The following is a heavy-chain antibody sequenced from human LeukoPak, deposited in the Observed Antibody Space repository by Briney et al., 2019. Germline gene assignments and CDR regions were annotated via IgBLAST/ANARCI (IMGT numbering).Heavy chain of an antibody. CDR3: ARARVGPYYYYYMDV. Sequence: ASVKVFCKASGYTFASYGISWVRQAPGQGLEWMGWISAYNGNTNYAQKLQGRVTMTTDTSTSTAYMELRSLRSDDTAVYYCARARVGPYYYYYMDVWGKGTTVTISS. J-gene: IGHJ6*03. CDR1: GYTFASYG. CDR2: ISAYNGNT. D-gene: IGHD3-10*01. V-gene: IGHV1-18*01.